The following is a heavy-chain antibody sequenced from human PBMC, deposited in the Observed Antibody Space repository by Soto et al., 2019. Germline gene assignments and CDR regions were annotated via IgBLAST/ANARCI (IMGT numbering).Heavy chain of an antibody. CDR3: AREDSIIIPAVSDF. J-gene: IGHJ4*02. CDR2: ISKSDYT. V-gene: IGHV3-21*01. CDR1: GFAFNNYG. D-gene: IGHD2-2*01. Sequence: VGSLRLSCTVSGFAFNNYGINWVRQAPGKVLEWVSSISKSDYTYYSDSVKGRFTISRDNAKNSVSLQMNTLRVEDTAVYYCAREDSIIIPAVSDFCGQGTRVTV.